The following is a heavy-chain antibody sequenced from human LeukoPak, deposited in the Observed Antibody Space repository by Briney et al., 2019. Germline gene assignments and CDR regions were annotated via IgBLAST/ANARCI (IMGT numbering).Heavy chain of an antibody. D-gene: IGHD2-21*02. J-gene: IGHJ4*02. CDR2: INHSGST. CDR3: ARGVVVTARGGNYYFDY. Sequence: SETLSLTCTVSGGSISSHYWSWIRQPPGKGLEWIGEINHSGSTNYNPSLKSRVTISVDTSKNQFSLKLSSVTAADTAVYYCARGVVVTARGGNYYFDYWGQGTLVTVSS. V-gene: IGHV4-34*01. CDR1: GGSISSHY.